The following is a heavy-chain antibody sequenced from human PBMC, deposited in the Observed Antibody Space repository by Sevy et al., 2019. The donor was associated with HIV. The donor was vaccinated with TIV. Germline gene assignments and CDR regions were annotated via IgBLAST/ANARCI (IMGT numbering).Heavy chain of an antibody. J-gene: IGHJ4*02. V-gene: IGHV1-2*02. CDR1: GYTFTGYY. CDR2: INPNSGGT. Sequence: ASVKVSCKASGYTFTGYYMRWVRQAPGQGLEWMGWINPNSGGTNYAQKFQGRVTMTRDTSISTAYMELSRLRSDDTAVYYCARVHTFGGVVAPFDYWGQGTLVTVSS. D-gene: IGHD3-16*02. CDR3: ARVHTFGGVVAPFDY.